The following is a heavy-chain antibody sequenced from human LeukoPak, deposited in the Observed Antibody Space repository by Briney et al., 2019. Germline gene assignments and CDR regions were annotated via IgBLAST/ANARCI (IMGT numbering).Heavy chain of an antibody. Sequence: SETLSLTCAVYGGSFSGYYWSWIRQPPGKGLEWIGEINHSGSTNYNPSLKSRVTISVDTSKNQFSLKLSSVTAADTAVYYCARAETQYYDFWSGYHNWFDPWGQGTLVTVSS. CDR2: INHSGST. J-gene: IGHJ5*02. V-gene: IGHV4-34*01. CDR3: ARAETQYYDFWSGYHNWFDP. D-gene: IGHD3-3*01. CDR1: GGSFSGYY.